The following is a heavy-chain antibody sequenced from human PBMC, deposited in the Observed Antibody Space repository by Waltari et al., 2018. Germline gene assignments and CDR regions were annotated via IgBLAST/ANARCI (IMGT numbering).Heavy chain of an antibody. J-gene: IGHJ2*01. CDR1: GLTFTTYS. CDR3: AGIRRGFWFFDL. CDR2: VSGDSGYI. D-gene: IGHD3-10*01. Sequence: EVQLVESGGGLVQPGGSLRLSCAASGLTFTTYSMNWVRQAPGKGLWLISYVSGDSGYIYYADSVRGRFTISRDNAQDSMYLQMNNLRADDTAVYYCAGIRRGFWFFDLWGRGTLVTVSS. V-gene: IGHV3-48*04.